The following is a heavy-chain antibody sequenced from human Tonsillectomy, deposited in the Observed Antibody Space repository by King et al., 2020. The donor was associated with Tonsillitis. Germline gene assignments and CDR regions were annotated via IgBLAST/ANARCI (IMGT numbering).Heavy chain of an antibody. CDR1: GFTFSSYA. D-gene: IGHD3-22*01. CDR3: AKGGYDSSGYYYWYFDL. CDR2: ISGSGGST. J-gene: IGHJ2*01. V-gene: IGHV3-23*04. Sequence: VQLVESGGGLVQPGGSLRLSCAASGFTFSSYAMSWVRQAPGKGLEWGSAISGSGGSTYYADSVKGRFTISRDNSKNTLYLQMNSLRAEDTAVYYCAKGGYDSSGYYYWYFDLWGRGTLVTVSS.